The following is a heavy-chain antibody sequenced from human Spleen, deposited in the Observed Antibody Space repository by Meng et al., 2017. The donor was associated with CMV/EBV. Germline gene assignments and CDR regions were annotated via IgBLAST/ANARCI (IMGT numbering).Heavy chain of an antibody. CDR2: INHSGST. V-gene: IGHV4-34*01. CDR3: AVSIQLWSYYYYYGMDV. Sequence: SETLSLTCAVYGGSFSGYYWSWIRQPPGKGLEWIGEINHSGSTNYNPSLKSRVTISVDTSKNQFSLKLSSVTAADTAVYYCAVSIQLWSYYYYYGMDVWGQGTTVTVSS. J-gene: IGHJ6*02. CDR1: GGSFSGYY. D-gene: IGHD5-18*01.